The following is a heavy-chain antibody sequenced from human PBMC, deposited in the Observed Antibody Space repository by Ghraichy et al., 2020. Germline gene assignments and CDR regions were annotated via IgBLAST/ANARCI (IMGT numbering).Heavy chain of an antibody. CDR2: IYTSGST. CDR3: ARGIWSGSVNWFDP. CDR1: GGSISSGSYY. J-gene: IGHJ5*02. Sequence: SETLSLTCTVSGGSISSGSYYWSWIRQPAGKGLEWIGRIYTSGSTNYNPSLKSRVTISVDTSKNQFSLKLSSVTAADTAVYYCARGIWSGSVNWFDPWGQGTLVTVSS. D-gene: IGHD3-10*01. V-gene: IGHV4-61*02.